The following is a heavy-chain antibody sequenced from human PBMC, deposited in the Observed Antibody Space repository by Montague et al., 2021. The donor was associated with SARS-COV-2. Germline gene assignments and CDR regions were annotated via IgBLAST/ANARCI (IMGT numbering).Heavy chain of an antibody. CDR3: ARHKLHGRINRDAPDI. J-gene: IGHJ4*02. D-gene: IGHD5-24*01. V-gene: IGHV5-51*01. CDR1: GYSFTSYW. CDR2: IYPGDSDT. Sequence: QSGAEVKKPGESLKISCKGSGYSFTSYWVGWVRQMPGKGLEWMGMIYPGDSDTSYSPSFQGQVTISADKSISTAYLQWSSLKASDTAMYYCARHKLHGRINRDAPDIWGQGTLVTVSS.